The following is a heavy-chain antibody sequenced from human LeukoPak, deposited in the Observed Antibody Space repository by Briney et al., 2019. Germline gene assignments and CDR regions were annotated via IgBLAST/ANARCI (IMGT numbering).Heavy chain of an antibody. CDR2: INPNSGGT. V-gene: IGHV1-2*04. J-gene: IGHJ6*02. CDR1: GYTFTSYG. Sequence: ASVKVSCKASGYTFTSYGISWVRQAPGQGLEWMGWINPNSGGTNYAQKFQGWVTMTRDTSISTAYMELSRLRSDDTAVYYCARSLNSSWGGYYYGMAVWGQGPTVTVSS. CDR3: ARSLNSSWGGYYYGMAV. D-gene: IGHD6-13*01.